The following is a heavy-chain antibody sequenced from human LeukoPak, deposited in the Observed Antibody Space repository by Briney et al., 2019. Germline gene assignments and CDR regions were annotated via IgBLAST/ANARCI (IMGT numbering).Heavy chain of an antibody. D-gene: IGHD3-22*01. J-gene: IGHJ3*02. CDR3: ARDGYESRILPFDI. CDR1: GYSFTNYA. Sequence: ASVKVSCKASGYSFTNYAMNWVRQAPGQGLEWMGWIHPSTGNPTYAQGFTGRFVFSLDTSVSTAYLQISSLKAEDTGVYYCARDGYESRILPFDIWGQGTMVTVSS. CDR2: IHPSTGNP. V-gene: IGHV7-4-1*02.